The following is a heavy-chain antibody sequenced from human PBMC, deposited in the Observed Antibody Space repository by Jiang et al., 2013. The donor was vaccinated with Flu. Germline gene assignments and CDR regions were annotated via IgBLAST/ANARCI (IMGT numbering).Heavy chain of an antibody. Sequence: TLSLTCTVSGYSISSGYYWGWIRQPPGKGLEWIGSIYHSGSTYYNPSLKSRVTISVDTSKNQFSLKLSSVTAADTAVYYCARDGYDILTGYYSHWFDPWGQGTLVTVSS. D-gene: IGHD3-9*01. CDR2: IYHSGST. CDR1: GYSISSGYY. CDR3: ARDGYDILTGYYSHWFDP. J-gene: IGHJ5*02. V-gene: IGHV4-38-2*02.